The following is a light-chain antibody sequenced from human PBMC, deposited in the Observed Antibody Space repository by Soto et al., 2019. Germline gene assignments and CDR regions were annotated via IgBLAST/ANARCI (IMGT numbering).Light chain of an antibody. J-gene: IGKJ2*01. V-gene: IGKV1-5*01. CDR1: QSLDKW. CDR2: DAS. CDR3: QQYTRYPYT. Sequence: DIQMTQSPSTLSASVGDRVSIGCRASQSLDKWLAWYQQKPGEAPKLLVSDASNLESGVSSRFTGSGSGTEFTLTISSLQPDDFATYYCQQYTRYPYTFGQGTKLEIK.